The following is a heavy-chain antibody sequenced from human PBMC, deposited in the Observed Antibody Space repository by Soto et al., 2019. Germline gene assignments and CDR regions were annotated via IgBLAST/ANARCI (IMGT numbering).Heavy chain of an antibody. CDR3: ARGRARGSSSWTRNYYYYYGMDV. V-gene: IGHV4-61*01. CDR1: GGSVSSGSYY. Sequence: SETLSLTCTVSGGSVSSGSYYWSWIRQPPGKGLEWIGYIYYSGSTNYNPSLKSRVTISVDTSKNQFSLKLSSVTAADTAVYYCARGRARGSSSWTRNYYYYYGMDVWGQGTTVTVSS. CDR2: IYYSGST. J-gene: IGHJ6*02. D-gene: IGHD6-13*01.